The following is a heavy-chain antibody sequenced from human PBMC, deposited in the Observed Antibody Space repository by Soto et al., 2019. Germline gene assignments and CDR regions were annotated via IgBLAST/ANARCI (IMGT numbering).Heavy chain of an antibody. CDR3: ARDGDCSSTSCYLPSYGMDV. J-gene: IGHJ6*02. Sequence: PGGSLRLSCAASGFTFSSYGMHWVRQAPGKGLEWVAVIWYDGSNKYYADSVKGRFTISRDNSKNTLYLQMNSLRAEDTAVYYCARDGDCSSTSCYLPSYGMDVWGQGTTVTVSS. D-gene: IGHD2-2*01. V-gene: IGHV3-33*01. CDR2: IWYDGSNK. CDR1: GFTFSSYG.